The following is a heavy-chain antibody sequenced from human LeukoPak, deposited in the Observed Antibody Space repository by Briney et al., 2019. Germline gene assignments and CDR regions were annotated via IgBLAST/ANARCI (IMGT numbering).Heavy chain of an antibody. V-gene: IGHV4-61*02. CDR1: GGSISSGSYY. CDR2: IYTSGST. CDR3: ARVAYYYCYMDV. J-gene: IGHJ6*03. Sequence: SETLSLTCTVSGGSISSGSYYWSWIRQPAGKGLEWIGRIYTSGSTNYNPSLKSRVTISVDTSKNQFSLKLSSVTAADTAVYYCARVAYYYCYMDVWGKGTTVTVSS.